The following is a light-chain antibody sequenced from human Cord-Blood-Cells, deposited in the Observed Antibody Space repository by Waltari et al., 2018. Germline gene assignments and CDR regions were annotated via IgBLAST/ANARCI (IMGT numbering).Light chain of an antibody. CDR1: QGISSY. V-gene: IGKV1-8*01. Sequence: AIRITQSPSSLSASTGDRVTITCRASQGISSYLAWYQQKPGKAPKLLIYAASTLQSGVPARFSGSGSGTDFTLTISCLQSEDVATYYCRQYYSYPYTFGQGTKLEIK. CDR2: AAS. J-gene: IGKJ2*01. CDR3: RQYYSYPYT.